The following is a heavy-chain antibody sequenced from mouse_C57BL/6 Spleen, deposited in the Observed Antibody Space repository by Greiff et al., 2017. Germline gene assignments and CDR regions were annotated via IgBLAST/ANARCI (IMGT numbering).Heavy chain of an antibody. V-gene: IGHV1-82*01. D-gene: IGHD2-4*01. CDR2: IYPGDGDT. CDR3: AGCIYCDYVGFAC. CDR1: GYAFSSSW. Sequence: QVQLQQSGPELVKPGASVKISCKASGYAFSSSWMNWVKQRPGKGLEWIGRIYPGDGDTNYNGKFKGKATLTADKSSSTAYMQLSSLTSEDSAVYFCAGCIYCDYVGFACWGQGTLVTVAA. J-gene: IGHJ3*01.